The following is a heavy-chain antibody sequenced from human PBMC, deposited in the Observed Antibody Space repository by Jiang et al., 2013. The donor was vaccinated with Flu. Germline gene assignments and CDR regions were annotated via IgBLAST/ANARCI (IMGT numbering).Heavy chain of an antibody. V-gene: IGHV3-33*01. D-gene: IGHD3-22*01. CDR2: IWYDGSNK. CDR3: ARDVYYYDSSGYLEGY. J-gene: IGHJ4*02. Sequence: WVAVIWYDGSNKYYADSVKGRFTISRDNSKNTLYLQMNSLRAEDTAVYYCARDVYYYDSSGYLEGYWGQGTLVTVSS.